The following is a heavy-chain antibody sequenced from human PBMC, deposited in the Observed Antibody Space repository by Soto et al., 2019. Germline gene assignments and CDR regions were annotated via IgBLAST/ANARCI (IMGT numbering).Heavy chain of an antibody. J-gene: IGHJ4*02. V-gene: IGHV3-23*01. CDR1: GFTFSRNA. CDR2: ISGGGGAT. CDR3: AKSEPYGSGSYYFDS. D-gene: IGHD1-26*01. Sequence: EMQLLESGGGLVQPGGSLRLSCAASGFTFSRNAMSWVRQAPGKGLEWVSGISGGGGATYYADSVKGRFTISRDNSKNTLYLQMNSLRAEDTAIYYCAKSEPYGSGSYYFDSWGQGTLVTVSS.